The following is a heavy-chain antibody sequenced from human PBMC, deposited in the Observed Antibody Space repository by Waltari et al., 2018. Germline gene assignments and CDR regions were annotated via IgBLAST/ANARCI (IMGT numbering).Heavy chain of an antibody. CDR2: ISSSGSTI. D-gene: IGHD1-26*01. CDR1: GFTFSSYE. J-gene: IGHJ4*02. Sequence: EVQLVESGGGLVQPGGSLRLSCAASGFTFSSYEMNWVRQAPGKGLEWVSYISSSGSTIYYADSVKGRFTTSRDNAKNSLYLQMNSLRAEDTAVYYCASVKVGATSYFDYWGQGTLVTVSS. CDR3: ASVKVGATSYFDY. V-gene: IGHV3-48*03.